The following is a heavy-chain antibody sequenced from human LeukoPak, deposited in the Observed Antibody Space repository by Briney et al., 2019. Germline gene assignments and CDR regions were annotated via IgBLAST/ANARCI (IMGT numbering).Heavy chain of an antibody. CDR3: ARDRGYYYDSSGTGYFDY. V-gene: IGHV3-21*04. D-gene: IGHD3-22*01. Sequence: GGSLRLSCAASGFTFSSYSMNWVRQAPGKGLEWVSSISSLSNYIYYEDSVKGRFTISRDYAKNSLYLQMNSLRAEDTALYYCARDRGYYYDSSGTGYFDYWGQGTLVTVSS. CDR2: ISSLSNYI. CDR1: GFTFSSYS. J-gene: IGHJ4*02.